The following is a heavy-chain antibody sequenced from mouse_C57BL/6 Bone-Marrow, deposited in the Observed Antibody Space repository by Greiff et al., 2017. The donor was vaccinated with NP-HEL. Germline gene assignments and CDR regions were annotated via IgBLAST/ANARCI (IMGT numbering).Heavy chain of an antibody. Sequence: QVHVKQPGAELVKPGASVKLSCKASGYTFTSYWMQWVKQRPGQGLEWIGEIDPSDSYTNYNQKFKGKATLTVDTSSSTAYMQLSSLTSEDSAVYYCARVYYSNYEGYAMDYWGQGTSVTVSS. V-gene: IGHV1-50*01. CDR3: ARVYYSNYEGYAMDY. D-gene: IGHD2-5*01. J-gene: IGHJ4*01. CDR2: IDPSDSYT. CDR1: GYTFTSYW.